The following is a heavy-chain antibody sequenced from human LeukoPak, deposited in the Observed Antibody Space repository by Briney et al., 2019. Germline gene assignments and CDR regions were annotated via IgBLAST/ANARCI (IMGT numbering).Heavy chain of an antibody. CDR2: ISVSGGST. D-gene: IGHD3-10*01. J-gene: IGHJ4*02. CDR1: GFTLSSYA. Sequence: GGSLRLSCAASGFTLSSYAMSWVRQAPGKGLKWVSAISVSGGSTYYADSVKGRFTISRDNSKNTLYLQMNSLRAEDTAVYYCAKDEGILWFRDPSPTGGQGTLVTVSS. V-gene: IGHV3-23*01. CDR3: AKDEGILWFRDPSPT.